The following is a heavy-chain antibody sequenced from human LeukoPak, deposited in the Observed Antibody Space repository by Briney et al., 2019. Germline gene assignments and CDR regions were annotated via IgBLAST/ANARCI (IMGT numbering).Heavy chain of an antibody. Sequence: RTSETLSLTCTVSGGSISSSSYYWGWIRQPPGKGLEWIGSIYYSGSTNYNPSLKSRVTISVDTSKNQFSLKLSSVTAADTAVYYCARESKYTERYYYYYMDVWGKGTTVTVSS. CDR3: ARESKYTERYYYYYMDV. D-gene: IGHD1-1*01. CDR2: IYYSGST. J-gene: IGHJ6*03. V-gene: IGHV4-39*07. CDR1: GGSISSSSYY.